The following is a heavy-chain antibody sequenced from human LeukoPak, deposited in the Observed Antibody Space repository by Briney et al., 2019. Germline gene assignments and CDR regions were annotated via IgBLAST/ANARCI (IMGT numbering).Heavy chain of an antibody. CDR1: GFTFSSYS. V-gene: IGHV3-48*01. D-gene: IGHD3-22*01. CDR3: ARDGQPNHYYDSSGTRGYGMDV. Sequence: GGSLRLSCAASGFTFSSYSMNWARQAPGKGLEWVSYISSSSSTIYYADSVKGRFTISRDNAKNSLYLQMNSLRAEDTAVYYCARDGQPNHYYDSSGTRGYGMDVWGQGTTVTVSS. J-gene: IGHJ6*02. CDR2: ISSSSSTI.